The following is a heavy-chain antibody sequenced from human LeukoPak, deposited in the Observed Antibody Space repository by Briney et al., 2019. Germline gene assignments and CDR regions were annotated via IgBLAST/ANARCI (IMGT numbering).Heavy chain of an antibody. CDR3: AKDGRVATGYYFDY. Sequence: PGGSLRLSCAASGFTFSSYAMNWVRQAPGKGLEWLSAISGSGGSTYYADSVKGRFTISRDNSKNTLYLQMNSLRAEDTAVYYCAKDGRVATGYYFDYWGQGTLVTVSS. D-gene: IGHD5-12*01. J-gene: IGHJ4*02. CDR1: GFTFSSYA. V-gene: IGHV3-23*01. CDR2: ISGSGGST.